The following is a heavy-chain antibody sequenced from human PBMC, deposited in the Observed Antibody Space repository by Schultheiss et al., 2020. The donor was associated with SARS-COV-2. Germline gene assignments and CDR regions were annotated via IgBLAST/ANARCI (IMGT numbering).Heavy chain of an antibody. D-gene: IGHD3-10*01. J-gene: IGHJ4*02. CDR2: TSYDGSTK. Sequence: GESLKISCAASGLTFSSFDMHWVRQAPGKGLEWVAVTSYDGSTKYYADSVKGRFTISRDNAKNSLYLQMNSLRAEDTAVYYCARDRRGLVRGIIDYWGQGALVTVSS. CDR1: GLTFSSFD. V-gene: IGHV3-30-3*01. CDR3: ARDRRGLVRGIIDY.